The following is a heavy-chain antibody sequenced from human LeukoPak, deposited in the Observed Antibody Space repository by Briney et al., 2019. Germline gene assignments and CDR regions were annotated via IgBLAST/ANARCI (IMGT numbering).Heavy chain of an antibody. CDR1: GYTFTGYY. CDR3: ARDRIAAAGQLYNWFDP. CDR2: INPNSGGT. D-gene: IGHD6-13*01. V-gene: IGHV1-2*06. Sequence: ASVKVSCKASGYTFTGYYMHWVRQAPGQGLEWMGRINPNSGGTNYAQKFQGRATMTRDTSISTAYMELSRLRSDVTAVYYCARDRIAAAGQLYNWFDPWGQGTLVTVSS. J-gene: IGHJ5*02.